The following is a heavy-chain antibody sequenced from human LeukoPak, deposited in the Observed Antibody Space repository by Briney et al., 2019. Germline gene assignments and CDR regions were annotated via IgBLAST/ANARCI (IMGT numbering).Heavy chain of an antibody. D-gene: IGHD2-15*01. Sequence: KPSETLSLTCAVYGGSFSGYCWSWIRQPPGKGLEWIGEINHSGSTNYNPSLKSRVTISVDTSKNQFSLKLSSVTAADTAVYYCARAPYYIVVDYYYYGMDVWGQGTTVTASS. CDR2: INHSGST. CDR1: GGSFSGYC. CDR3: ARAPYYIVVDYYYYGMDV. V-gene: IGHV4-34*01. J-gene: IGHJ6*02.